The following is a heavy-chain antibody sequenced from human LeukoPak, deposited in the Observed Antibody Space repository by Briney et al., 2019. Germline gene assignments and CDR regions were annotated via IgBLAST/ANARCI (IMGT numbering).Heavy chain of an antibody. Sequence: SETLSLTCTVSGGSISSYFWNWIRQPAGKGLEWLGRMYTDGSTNYNPSLKSRVTMSIDTSTNQFSLKLSSVTAADTAVYYCARDLTSGNYLYYYMDVWGKGTTVTVSS. CDR1: GGSISSYF. V-gene: IGHV4-4*07. D-gene: IGHD4-11*01. J-gene: IGHJ6*03. CDR3: ARDLTSGNYLYYYMDV. CDR2: MYTDGST.